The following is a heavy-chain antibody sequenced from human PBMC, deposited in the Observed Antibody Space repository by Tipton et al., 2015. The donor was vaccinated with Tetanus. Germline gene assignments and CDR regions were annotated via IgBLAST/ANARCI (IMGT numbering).Heavy chain of an antibody. J-gene: IGHJ5*02. V-gene: IGHV5-51*01. D-gene: IGHD2-2*01. CDR1: GYSFTSYW. CDR2: IYPGDSDT. CDR3: AGLGYCSSTSCYGEGNWFDP. Sequence: VQLVQSGAEVKKPGESLKISCKGSGYSFTSYWIGWVRQMTGKGLEWMGIIYPGDSDTRYSPPFQGQVTISADKSISTAYLQWSSLKASDPAMYYWAGLGYCSSTSCYGEGNWFDPWGQGTLVTVSS.